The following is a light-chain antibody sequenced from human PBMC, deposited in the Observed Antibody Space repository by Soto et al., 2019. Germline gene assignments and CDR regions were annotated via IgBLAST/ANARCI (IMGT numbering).Light chain of an antibody. CDR3: QQYSSSPLT. J-gene: IGKJ4*01. Sequence: TQSPATLSVSAGDRATLSCRASQSVDNDLAWYQQKPGQPPRLLIYGASSRATGIPDRFSGSGSGTDFTLTISRLEPEDVAVYHCQQYSSSPLTFGGGTKVDIK. CDR1: QSVDND. CDR2: GAS. V-gene: IGKV3-20*01.